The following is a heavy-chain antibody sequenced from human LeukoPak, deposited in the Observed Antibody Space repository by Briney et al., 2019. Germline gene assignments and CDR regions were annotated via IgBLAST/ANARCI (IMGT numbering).Heavy chain of an antibody. CDR3: ARVSTGSSSYDY. D-gene: IGHD2-15*01. Sequence: GGSLRLSCAASGFTFSRYWMLWVRQAPGKGLVWVSRINLDGSRTNYADSVKGRFTISRDNAKNTVYLQMSSLRADDTAVYYCARVSTGSSSYDYWGQGTLVTVSS. CDR2: INLDGSRT. V-gene: IGHV3-74*01. CDR1: GFTFSRYW. J-gene: IGHJ4*02.